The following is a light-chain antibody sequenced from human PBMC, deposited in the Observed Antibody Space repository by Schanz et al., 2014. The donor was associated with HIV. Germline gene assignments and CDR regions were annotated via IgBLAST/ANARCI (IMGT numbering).Light chain of an antibody. CDR3: QSSDRYKGKV. CDR1: SGSIVDSF. CDR2: ENN. V-gene: IGLV6-57*04. J-gene: IGLJ3*02. Sequence: NFMLTQPHSVSESPGKEVIISCTRTSGSIVDSFVQWYQQRPDSAPTLVIFENNERPSGVPDRFSGSVDISSNSASLSISGLQAEDEADYYCQSSDRYKGKVFGGGTKLTVL.